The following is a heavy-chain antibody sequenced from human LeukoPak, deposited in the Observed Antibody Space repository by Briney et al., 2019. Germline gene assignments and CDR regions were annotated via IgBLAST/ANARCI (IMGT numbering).Heavy chain of an antibody. Sequence: PSETLSLTCAVYGGSFSGYYWSWIRQPPGKGLEWIGYIYYSGITNYNPSLKSRVTISVDTSKNQFSLKLSSVTAADTAVYYCARRLSENRGVGYFDYWGQGTLVTVSS. CDR1: GGSFSGYY. J-gene: IGHJ4*02. V-gene: IGHV4-59*01. D-gene: IGHD3-16*02. CDR3: ARRLSENRGVGYFDY. CDR2: IYYSGIT.